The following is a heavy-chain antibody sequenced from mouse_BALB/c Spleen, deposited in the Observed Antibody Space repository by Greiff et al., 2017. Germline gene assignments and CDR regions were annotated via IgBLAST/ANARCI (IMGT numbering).Heavy chain of an antibody. CDR2: IYPGNSDT. Sequence: EVQLVESGTVLARPGASVKMSCKASGYTFTSYWMHWVKQRPGQGLEWIGAIYPGNSDTSYNQKFKGKAKLTAVTSTSTAYMELSSLTNEDSAVYYCTRDPITTVPFYYFDYWGQGTTLTVSS. CDR1: GYTFTSYW. V-gene: IGHV1-5*01. J-gene: IGHJ2*01. CDR3: TRDPITTVPFYYFDY. D-gene: IGHD1-1*01.